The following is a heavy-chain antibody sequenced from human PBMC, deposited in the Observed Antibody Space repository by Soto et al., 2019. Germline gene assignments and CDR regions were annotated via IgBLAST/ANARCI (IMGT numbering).Heavy chain of an antibody. J-gene: IGHJ5*02. V-gene: IGHV4-31*03. D-gene: IGHD3-10*01. CDR1: GGSISSGGYY. Sequence: PSETLSLTCTVSGGSISSGGYYWSWIRQHPGKGLEWIGYIYYSGSSYYNPSLKSRVTISLDASKNQFSLKLSSVTAADTAVYYCARGVTMVPGLMPNSWLDPWGQGTLVTVSS. CDR2: IYYSGSS. CDR3: ARGVTMVPGLMPNSWLDP.